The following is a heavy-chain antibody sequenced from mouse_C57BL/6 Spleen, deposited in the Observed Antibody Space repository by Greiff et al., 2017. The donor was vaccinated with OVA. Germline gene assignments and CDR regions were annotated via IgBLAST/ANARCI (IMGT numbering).Heavy chain of an antibody. CDR3: ARGAQATPDY. Sequence: EVQLQQSGPGLVKPSQSLSLTCSVTGYSITSGYYWNWIRQFPRNKLEWMGYISYDGSNNYNPSLKNRISITRDTSKNQFFLKLNSVTSEDTATYDCARGAQATPDYWGQGTTLTVAS. J-gene: IGHJ2*01. CDR1: GYSITSGYY. CDR2: ISYDGSN. D-gene: IGHD3-2*02. V-gene: IGHV3-6*01.